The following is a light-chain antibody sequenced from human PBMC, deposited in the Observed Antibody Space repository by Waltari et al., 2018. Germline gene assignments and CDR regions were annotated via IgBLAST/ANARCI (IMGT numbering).Light chain of an antibody. CDR2: YAS. CDR3: HQTRSLPHT. CDR1: QSIGTS. V-gene: IGKV6-21*01. J-gene: IGKJ5*01. Sequence: EVVLTQSPDFQSVTPEEKVPITCRTSQSIGTSLHWYQQKPDQSPKLLIKYASQSFSGVPSRFSGSGSGTEFTLTIHNLEVEDAATYYCHQTRSLPHTFGQGTRLDIK.